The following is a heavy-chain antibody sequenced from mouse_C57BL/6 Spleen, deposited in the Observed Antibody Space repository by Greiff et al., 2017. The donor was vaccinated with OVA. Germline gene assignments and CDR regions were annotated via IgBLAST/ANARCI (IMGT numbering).Heavy chain of an antibody. D-gene: IGHD2-4*01. V-gene: IGHV1-42*01. CDR1: GYSFTGYY. CDR2: INPSTGGT. CDR3: ARGGLRGFDY. J-gene: IGHJ2*01. Sequence: EVQLQQSGPELVKPGASVKISCKASGYSFTGYYMNWVKQSPEKSLEWIGEINPSTGGTTYNQKFKAKATLTVDKSSSTAYMQLKSLTSEDSAVYYGARGGLRGFDYWGQGTTLTVSS.